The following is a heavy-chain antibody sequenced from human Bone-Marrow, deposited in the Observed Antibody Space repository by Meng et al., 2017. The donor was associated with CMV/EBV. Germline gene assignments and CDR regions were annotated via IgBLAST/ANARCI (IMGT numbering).Heavy chain of an antibody. Sequence: GGSLRLSCAASGFTFSSYAMHWVRQAPGKGLEYVSAISSNGGSTYYADSVKGRFTISRDNSKNTLYLQMGSLRAEDTAVYYCARDLEMATEGFDYWGQGTLVTVSS. CDR3: ARDLEMATEGFDY. V-gene: IGHV3-64*02. CDR1: GFTFSSYA. J-gene: IGHJ4*02. D-gene: IGHD5-24*01. CDR2: ISSNGGST.